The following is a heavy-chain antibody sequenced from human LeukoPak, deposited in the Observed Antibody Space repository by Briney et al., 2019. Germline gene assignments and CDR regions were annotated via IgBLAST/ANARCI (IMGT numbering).Heavy chain of an antibody. CDR3: AKHPGFGEFPYYFDY. J-gene: IGHJ4*02. CDR2: ISGSGGST. V-gene: IGHV3-23*01. Sequence: GESLKISCAASGFTFSSYAMSWVRQAPGKGLEWVSAISGSGGSTYYADSVKGRFTISRDNSKNTLYLQMNSLRAEDTAVYYCAKHPGFGEFPYYFDYWGQGTLVTVSS. D-gene: IGHD3-10*01. CDR1: GFTFSSYA.